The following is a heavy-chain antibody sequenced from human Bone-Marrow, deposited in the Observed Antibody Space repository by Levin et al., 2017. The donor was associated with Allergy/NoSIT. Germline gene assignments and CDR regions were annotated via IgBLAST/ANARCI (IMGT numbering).Heavy chain of an antibody. D-gene: IGHD5-12*01. CDR2: IKSTTDGETT. CDR1: GFTFTKAW. Sequence: SCGASGFTFTKAWMSWVRQAPGKGLEWVGRIKSTTDGETTDYAAPVKGRFTISRDDSKNTLYLQMNSLETEDTAVFYCTTDWKTGYSGFPGQFDYWGQGTLVTVSS. V-gene: IGHV3-15*01. CDR3: TTDWKTGYSGFPGQFDY. J-gene: IGHJ4*02.